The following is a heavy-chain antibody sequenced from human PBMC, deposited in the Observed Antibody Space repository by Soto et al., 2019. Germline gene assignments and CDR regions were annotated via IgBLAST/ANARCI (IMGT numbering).Heavy chain of an antibody. CDR1: GGSISSGGYY. Sequence: SETLSLTCTVSGGSISSGGYYWSWIRQHPGKGLEWIGYIYYSGSTYYNPSLKSLVTISVDTSKNQFSLKLSSVTAADTAVYYCARVLYDSSGWSFDPWGQGTLVTVSS. V-gene: IGHV4-31*01. CDR2: IYYSGST. D-gene: IGHD3-22*01. J-gene: IGHJ5*02. CDR3: ARVLYDSSGWSFDP.